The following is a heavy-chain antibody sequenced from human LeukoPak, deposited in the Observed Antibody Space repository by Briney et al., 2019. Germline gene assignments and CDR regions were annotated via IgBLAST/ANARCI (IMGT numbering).Heavy chain of an antibody. CDR1: GFTVSSNY. J-gene: IGHJ4*02. V-gene: IGHV3-66*01. CDR3: ARGGSSDY. D-gene: IGHD6-6*01. CDR2: IYSGGST. Sequence: GGSLRLSCAASGFTVSSNYMNWVHQAPGKGLEWVSVIYSGGSTYYADSVKGRFTISRDNSKNTIYLQINSLRAEDTAVYYCARGGSSDYWGQGTLVTVSS.